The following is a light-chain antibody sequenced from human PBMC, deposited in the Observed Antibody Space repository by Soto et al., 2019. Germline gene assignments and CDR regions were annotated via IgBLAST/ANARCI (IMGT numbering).Light chain of an antibody. CDR1: HSINNN. V-gene: IGKV3-15*01. CDR3: QQYNNWPRT. J-gene: IGKJ1*01. Sequence: EMVLTQSPDTLSLSPGARATISCLARHSINNNLAWYQQKPGQAPRLLIYDASTRATGIPARFSGSGSGTEFTLTISSLQSEDFAVYYCQQYNNWPRTFDQGTKVDI. CDR2: DAS.